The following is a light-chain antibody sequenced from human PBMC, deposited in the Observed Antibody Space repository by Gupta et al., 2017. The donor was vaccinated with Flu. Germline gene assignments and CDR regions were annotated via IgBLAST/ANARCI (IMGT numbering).Light chain of an antibody. J-gene: IGLJ1*01. Sequence: SYVLTQPPSVSVAPGQAATISCGGTDIGSKSVHWYRQSPGQAPVLVLYEDTARPSGISERFSGSNSGDTATLTISRVEVGDEAVYYCHVWDSAGDQADFGGGTKVTVL. CDR1: DIGSKS. CDR2: EDT. V-gene: IGLV3-21*02. CDR3: HVWDSAGDQAD.